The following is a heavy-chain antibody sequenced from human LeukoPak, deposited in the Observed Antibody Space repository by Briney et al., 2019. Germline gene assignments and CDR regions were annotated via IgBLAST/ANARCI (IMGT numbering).Heavy chain of an antibody. D-gene: IGHD5-18*01. Sequence: PGGSLRLSCAASGFTFSISAMTWVRLAPGKGLEWVSTLSGSGGTTYYSDSVKGRFTISRDNSKNTLYLQMNSLRAEDTAVYYCAKGGYSYGYSWFDPWGQGTLVTVSS. J-gene: IGHJ5*02. CDR2: LSGSGGTT. V-gene: IGHV3-23*01. CDR3: AKGGYSYGYSWFDP. CDR1: GFTFSISA.